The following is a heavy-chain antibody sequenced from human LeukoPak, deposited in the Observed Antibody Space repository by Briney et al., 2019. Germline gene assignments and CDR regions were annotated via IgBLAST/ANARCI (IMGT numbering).Heavy chain of an antibody. CDR3: ARGPGSSGGAYVGDY. D-gene: IGHD3-22*01. V-gene: IGHV3-74*01. Sequence: GGSLRLSCATSGFTLSLAWMHWVRQVPGKGPVWVSRIDGGASSTSYADSVKGRFSISRDNAKSTLYLLMNSLRAEDTAVYYCARGPGSSGGAYVGDYWGHGTQVTVSS. CDR2: IDGGASST. CDR1: GFTLSLAW. J-gene: IGHJ4*01.